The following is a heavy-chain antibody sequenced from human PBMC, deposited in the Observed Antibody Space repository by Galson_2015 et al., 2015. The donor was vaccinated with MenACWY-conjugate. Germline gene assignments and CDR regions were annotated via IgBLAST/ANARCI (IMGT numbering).Heavy chain of an antibody. V-gene: IGHV5-51*01. Sequence: QSGAEVKMPGESLKISCTGSGYSFTNYWIAWVRQMPGKGLEWVGLIDPVNSNIRYSPSFQGQVTISADESISTAYLQWSSLKASDTATYYCARHPPGGRGMDVWGRGTTVTVSS. J-gene: IGHJ6*02. D-gene: IGHD1-26*01. CDR3: ARHPPGGRGMDV. CDR2: IDPVNSNI. CDR1: GYSFTNYW.